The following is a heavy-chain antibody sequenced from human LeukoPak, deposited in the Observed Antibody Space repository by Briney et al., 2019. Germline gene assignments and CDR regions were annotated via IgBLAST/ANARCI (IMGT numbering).Heavy chain of an antibody. D-gene: IGHD2-8*01. CDR1: GYILTNYG. CDR3: ARFLCDNGVCHRAFDI. CDR2: ISGYNADT. V-gene: IGHV1-18*01. Sequence: RASVKVSCKASGYILTNYGITWVRQAPGQGLEWMGWISGYNADTDSAQKVQGRLTMTTDTSTNTAYMELRSLRSDDTAVYYCARFLCDNGVCHRAFDIWGQGTVVTVS. J-gene: IGHJ3*02.